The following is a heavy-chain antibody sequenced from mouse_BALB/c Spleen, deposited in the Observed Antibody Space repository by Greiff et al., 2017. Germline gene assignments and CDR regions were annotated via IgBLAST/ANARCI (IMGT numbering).Heavy chain of an antibody. V-gene: IGHV1S135*01. CDR1: GYSFTGYN. CDR3: EREGGGGGAMDY. J-gene: IGHJ4*01. Sequence: EVQLQQSGPELGKPGASVKISCKASGYSFTGYNMYWVKQSHRKSLEWIGYIDPYNGGTSYNQKSKGKATLTVDKSSSTAYMHLNSLTSGDSAIYYCEREGGGGGAMDYWGQGTSVTVSS. CDR2: IDPYNGGT.